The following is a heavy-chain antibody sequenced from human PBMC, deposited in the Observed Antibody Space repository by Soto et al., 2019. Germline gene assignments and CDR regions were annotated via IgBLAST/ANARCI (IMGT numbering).Heavy chain of an antibody. V-gene: IGHV3-30-3*01. CDR2: ISYDGSNK. CDR3: TRDRVIVVVPAAVDIDC. D-gene: IGHD2-2*01. J-gene: IGHJ4*02. CDR1: GFTFSSYA. Sequence: GGSLRLSCAASGFTFSSYAMHWVRQAPGKGLEWVAIISYDGSNKFYADSVKGRFTISRDNSKNTLYLQMNSLRAEDTAVYYCTRDRVIVVVPAAVDIDCWGQGTLVTVSS.